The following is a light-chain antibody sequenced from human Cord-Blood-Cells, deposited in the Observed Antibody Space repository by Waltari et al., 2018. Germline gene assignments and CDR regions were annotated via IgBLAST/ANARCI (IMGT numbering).Light chain of an antibody. CDR1: QSISSY. CDR2: AAS. V-gene: IGKV1-39*01. J-gene: IGKJ1*01. CDR3: QQSYSTART. Sequence: DIQMTQSQYSLSASVGDRVTITCRASQSISSYLNWYQQKPGKAPKLLIYAASSLQSGVSSRFSGSGSGTDFTLTISSLQPEDFATYYCQQSYSTARTFGQGTKVEIK.